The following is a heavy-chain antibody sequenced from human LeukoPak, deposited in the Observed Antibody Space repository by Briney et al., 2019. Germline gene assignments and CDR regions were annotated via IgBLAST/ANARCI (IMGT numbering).Heavy chain of an antibody. CDR3: ARASGSYSAFDY. V-gene: IGHV1-69*13. J-gene: IGHJ4*02. CDR1: GGTFSSYA. D-gene: IGHD1-26*01. CDR2: IIPIFGTA. Sequence: SVKVSCKASGGTFSSYAISWVRQAPGQGLDWMGGIIPIFGTANYAQKFQGRVTITADESTSTAYMELSSLRSEDTAVYYCARASGSYSAFDYWGQGTLVTVSS.